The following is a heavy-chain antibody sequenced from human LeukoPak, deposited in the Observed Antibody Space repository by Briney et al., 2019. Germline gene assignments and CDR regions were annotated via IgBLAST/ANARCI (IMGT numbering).Heavy chain of an antibody. CDR3: ARLSDADRNYDILTGYPPDFDY. D-gene: IGHD3-9*01. CDR2: IYYSGST. Sequence: SETLSLTCTVSGGSISSSSYYWGWIRQPPGKGLEWIGSIYYSGSTYYNPSPKSRVTISVDTSKNQFSLKLSPVTAADTAVYYCARLSDADRNYDILTGYPPDFDYWGQGTLVTVSS. CDR1: GGSISSSSYY. J-gene: IGHJ4*02. V-gene: IGHV4-39*01.